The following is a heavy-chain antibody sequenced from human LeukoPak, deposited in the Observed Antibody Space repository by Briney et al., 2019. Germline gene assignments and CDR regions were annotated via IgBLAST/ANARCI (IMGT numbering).Heavy chain of an antibody. D-gene: IGHD1-26*01. V-gene: IGHV4-59*01. CDR3: ARGTDVQWDY. CDR2: IYYSGST. J-gene: IGHJ4*02. Sequence: SETLSLTCTVSGDSISSYYWSWIRQPPGKGLEWIGYIYYSGSTNYNPSLKSRVTISVDTSKNQFSLRLSSVTAADTAVYYCARGTDVQWDYWGQGTLVTVSS. CDR1: GDSISSYY.